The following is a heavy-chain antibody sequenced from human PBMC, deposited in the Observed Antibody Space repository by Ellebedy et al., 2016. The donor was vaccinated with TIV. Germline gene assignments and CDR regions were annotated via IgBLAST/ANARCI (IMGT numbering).Heavy chain of an antibody. J-gene: IGHJ5*02. CDR3: ARSGSTWYHGFDP. CDR1: GSTFSDYY. CDR2: ISSSSSYT. D-gene: IGHD6-13*01. V-gene: IGHV3-11*06. Sequence: PGGSLRLSCEASGSTFSDYYLSWIPHAPGKRLAWVSYISSSSSYTSYADSVKGRFTISRDNAKTSLYLQMNSLRAGDTAVYYCARSGSTWYHGFDPWGQGTLDTGSS.